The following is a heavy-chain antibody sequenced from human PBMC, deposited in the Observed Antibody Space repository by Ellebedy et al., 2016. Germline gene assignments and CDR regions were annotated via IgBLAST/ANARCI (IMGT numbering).Heavy chain of an antibody. CDR3: ARGNYYGSGSHGASYFDY. V-gene: IGHV4-59*01. J-gene: IGHJ4*02. Sequence: SETLSLTCTVSGGSISSYYWSWIRQPPGKGLEWIGYIYYSGSTNYNPSLKSRVTISVDTSKNQFSLKLSSVTAADTAVYYCARGNYYGSGSHGASYFDYWGQGTLVTVSS. D-gene: IGHD3-10*01. CDR1: GGSISSYY. CDR2: IYYSGST.